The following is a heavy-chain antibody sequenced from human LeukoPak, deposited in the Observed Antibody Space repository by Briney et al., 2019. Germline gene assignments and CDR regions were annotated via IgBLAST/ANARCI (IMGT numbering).Heavy chain of an antibody. D-gene: IGHD3-22*01. CDR3: ARDFYYDSSGYLLY. CDR2: ISGSGGST. V-gene: IGHV3-23*01. CDR1: GFTFSSYA. Sequence: SGGSLRLSCAASGFTFSSYAMSWVRQAPGKGLEWVSVISGSGGSTYYADSVKGRFTISRDNSKNTLYLQMNSLRAEDTAVYNCARDFYYDSSGYLLYWGQGTPVTVSS. J-gene: IGHJ4*02.